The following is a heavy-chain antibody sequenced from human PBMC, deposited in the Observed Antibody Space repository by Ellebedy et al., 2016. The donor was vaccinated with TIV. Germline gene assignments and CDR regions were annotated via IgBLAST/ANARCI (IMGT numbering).Heavy chain of an antibody. J-gene: IGHJ4*02. CDR1: GGAFSSYF. CDR2: VGHTGIT. Sequence: MPSETLSLTCDVPGGAFSSYFWTWIRQAPGKGLEWIGEVGHTGITYYNPSLSSRISISIDTSESHFSLRLSSLTAADTGLYYCAGGNGYAWGNNDIWGQGTQVTVSS. CDR3: AGGNGYAWGNNDI. V-gene: IGHV4-34*01. D-gene: IGHD2-2*01.